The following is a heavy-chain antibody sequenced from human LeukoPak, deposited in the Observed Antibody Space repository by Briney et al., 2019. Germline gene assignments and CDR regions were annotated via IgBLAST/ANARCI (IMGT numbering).Heavy chain of an antibody. Sequence: GGSLRLSCAASGFTLTNYPMAWVRQAPGKGLEWVSSITGSGGTTYYSDSVKGRFTMSRDNSKNTLYLQMNTLRAEDTAVYYCARDSSWGYFQHWGQGTLVTVSS. J-gene: IGHJ1*01. CDR3: ARDSSWGYFQH. CDR2: ITGSGGTT. D-gene: IGHD3-16*01. CDR1: GFTLTNYP. V-gene: IGHV3-23*01.